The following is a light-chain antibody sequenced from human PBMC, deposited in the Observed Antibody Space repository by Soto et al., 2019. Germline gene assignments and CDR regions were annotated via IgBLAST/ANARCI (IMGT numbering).Light chain of an antibody. Sequence: EIVMTQSPATLSVSPGDRATLSCRASQSVSSNLAWYQQKPGQAPRLLIYATSTRATGIPDRFSGSGSGTEFTLTISSLQSEDFAFYYCQQYDDKPPITFGQGTRLEIK. V-gene: IGKV3-15*01. CDR1: QSVSSN. CDR2: ATS. J-gene: IGKJ5*01. CDR3: QQYDDKPPIT.